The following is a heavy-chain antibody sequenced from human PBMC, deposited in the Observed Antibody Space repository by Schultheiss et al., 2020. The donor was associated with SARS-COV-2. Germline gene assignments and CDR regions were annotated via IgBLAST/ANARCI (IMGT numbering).Heavy chain of an antibody. Sequence: GGSLRLSCAASGFTFSSYAMSWVRQAPGKGLEWVSVIYSGGSTYYADSVKGRFTISRDNAKNSLYLQMNSLRAEDTAVYYCARDGYYYDSSGYYHYFDYWGQGTLVTVSS. J-gene: IGHJ4*02. D-gene: IGHD3-22*01. CDR2: IYSGGST. V-gene: IGHV3-23*03. CDR3: ARDGYYYDSSGYYHYFDY. CDR1: GFTFSSYA.